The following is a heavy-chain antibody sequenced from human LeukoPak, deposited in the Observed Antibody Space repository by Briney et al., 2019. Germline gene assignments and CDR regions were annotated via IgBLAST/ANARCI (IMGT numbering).Heavy chain of an antibody. CDR2: ISAYNGNT. Sequence: ASVKVSCKASGYTFTSYGISWVRQAPGRALEWMGWISAYNGNTNYAQKFQGRVTMTRDTSISTAYMELSRLRSDDTAVYYCAREGVGATRNWFDPWGQGTLVTVSS. J-gene: IGHJ5*02. D-gene: IGHD1-26*01. CDR3: AREGVGATRNWFDP. CDR1: GYTFTSYG. V-gene: IGHV1-18*01.